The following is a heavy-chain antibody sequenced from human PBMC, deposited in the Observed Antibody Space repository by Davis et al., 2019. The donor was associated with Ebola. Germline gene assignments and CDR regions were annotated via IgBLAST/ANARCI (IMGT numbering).Heavy chain of an antibody. V-gene: IGHV1-2*02. J-gene: IGHJ6*02. D-gene: IGHD2-21*01. Sequence: ASVKVSCKASGYTFTGYYMHWVRQAPGQGLEWMGWINPNSGGTNYAQKFQGRVTMTRDTSISTAYMELSRLRSDDTAVYYCARGGDCGGDCYWVVGTIAQYYYGMDVWGQGTTVTVSS. CDR3: ARGGDCGGDCYWVVGTIAQYYYGMDV. CDR1: GYTFTGYY. CDR2: INPNSGGT.